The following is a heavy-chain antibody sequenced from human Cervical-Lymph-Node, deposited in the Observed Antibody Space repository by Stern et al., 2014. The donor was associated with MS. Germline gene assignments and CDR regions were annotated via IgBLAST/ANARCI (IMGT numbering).Heavy chain of an antibody. D-gene: IGHD1-26*01. Sequence: QVQLVQSGGGVVQPGRSLRLSCAASGFTFSNHGMHWVRQAPGQGLEWGAIIWYDGTYRFYADSVKGRFTIARDNSKNTLYLQMNSLRVEDTALYYCARGDVVGAIGHFDYWGQGTLVTVSS. J-gene: IGHJ4*02. V-gene: IGHV3-33*01. CDR3: ARGDVVGAIGHFDY. CDR2: IWYDGTYR. CDR1: GFTFSNHG.